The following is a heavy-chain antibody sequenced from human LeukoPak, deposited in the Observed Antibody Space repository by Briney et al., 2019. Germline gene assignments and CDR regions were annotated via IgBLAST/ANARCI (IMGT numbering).Heavy chain of an antibody. J-gene: IGHJ4*02. CDR2: IYYSGYT. Sequence: SETLSLTCAVYGGSFSGYYWGWIRQPPGKGLEWIGSIYYSGYTYQNPSLESRVTISVDTSKNQFSLKLSSVTAADTAIYYCAKHYMGSSYNHGLDCWGQGTLVTVSS. CDR3: AKHYMGSSYNHGLDC. D-gene: IGHD3-10*01. CDR1: GGSFSGYY. V-gene: IGHV4-39*01.